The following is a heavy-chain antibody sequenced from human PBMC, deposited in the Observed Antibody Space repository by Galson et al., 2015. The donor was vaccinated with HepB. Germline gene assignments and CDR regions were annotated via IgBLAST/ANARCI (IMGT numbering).Heavy chain of an antibody. CDR2: IVFGTGNT. D-gene: IGHD5-24*01. Sequence: SVKVSCKASGFTLDTAAMQWVRQAREQRLEWIGWIVFGTGNTSYGQNFQGRVTFTKDMSTNTAYMELSSLRSEDTAMYYCVADPQYPSSCRDPRQYRDGGLGTLVTVSS. J-gene: IGHJ4*02. CDR3: VADPQYPSSCRDPRQYRD. V-gene: IGHV1-58*02. CDR1: GFTLDTAA.